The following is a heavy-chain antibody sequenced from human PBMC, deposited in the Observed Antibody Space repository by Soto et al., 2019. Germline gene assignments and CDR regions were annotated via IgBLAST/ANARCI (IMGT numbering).Heavy chain of an antibody. D-gene: IGHD5-12*01. V-gene: IGHV3-74*01. CDR3: LRGNSGYGDFDY. CDR1: GFTFSSYW. J-gene: IGHJ4*02. Sequence: GGSLRLSCAASGFTFSSYWMHWVRQAPGKGLVWVSRIKGDGSETNYADSVKGRFTISRDNAKNTLYLQLNSLRAEDTAVYYCLRGNSGYGDFDYWGQGTRVTVSS. CDR2: IKGDGSET.